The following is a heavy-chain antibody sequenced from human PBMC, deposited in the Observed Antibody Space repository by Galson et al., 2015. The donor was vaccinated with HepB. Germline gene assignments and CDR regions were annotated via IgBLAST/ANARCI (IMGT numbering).Heavy chain of an antibody. CDR1: GFTFSSFV. J-gene: IGHJ4*02. CDR3: AKDELGYCSGGSCPRN. CDR2: ISSSGGST. V-gene: IGHV3-23*01. D-gene: IGHD2-15*01. Sequence: SLRLSCAASGFTFSSFVMSLVRQAPGKGLEWVSTISSSGGSTYCADSVKGRFTISRDNSKNTLYLRMSSLRAEDTAVYYCAKDELGYCSGGSCPRNWGQGTLVTVSS.